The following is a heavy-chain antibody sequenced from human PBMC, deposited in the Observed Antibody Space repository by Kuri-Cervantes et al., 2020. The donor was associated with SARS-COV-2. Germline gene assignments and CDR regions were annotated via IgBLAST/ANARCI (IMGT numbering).Heavy chain of an antibody. J-gene: IGHJ3*02. Sequence: ASVKVSCKASGYTFTGYYMHWVRQAPGQGLEWMGWINPNSGGTNYAQKFQGRVTMTGDTSISTAYMELSRLRSDDTAVYYCATPSHYDSSGSYDAFNIWGQGTMVTVSS. CDR1: GYTFTGYY. D-gene: IGHD3-22*01. V-gene: IGHV1-2*02. CDR2: INPNSGGT. CDR3: ATPSHYDSSGSYDAFNI.